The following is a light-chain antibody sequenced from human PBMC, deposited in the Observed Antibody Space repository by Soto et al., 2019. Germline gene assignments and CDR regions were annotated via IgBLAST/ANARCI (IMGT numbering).Light chain of an antibody. CDR1: SSDVGGYNS. J-gene: IGLJ1*01. V-gene: IGLV2-14*01. Sequence: QSALTQPASVSGSPGQSITISCTGTSSDVGGYNSVSWYQQHPGKVPKIMIYVVSIRPSGVPDRFSGSKSGNTASLTISGLQAEDEADYYCSSYTSIPALVFGTGTKVTVL. CDR3: SSYTSIPALV. CDR2: VVS.